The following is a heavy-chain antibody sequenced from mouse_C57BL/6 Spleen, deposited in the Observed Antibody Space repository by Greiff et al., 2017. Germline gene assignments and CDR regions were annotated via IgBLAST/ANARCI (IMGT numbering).Heavy chain of an antibody. J-gene: IGHJ4*01. Sequence: QVQLQQPGAELVRPGSSVKLSCKASGYTFTSYWMHWVKQRPIQGLEWIGNIDPSDSETHYNQKFKDKATLTVDKSSSTAYMQLSSLTSEDSAVYYCARLSEDAMDYWGQGTSVTVSS. CDR3: ARLSEDAMDY. CDR2: IDPSDSET. V-gene: IGHV1-52*01. CDR1: GYTFTSYW.